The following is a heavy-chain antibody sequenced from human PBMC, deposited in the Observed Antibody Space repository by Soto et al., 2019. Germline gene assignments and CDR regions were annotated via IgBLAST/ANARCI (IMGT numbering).Heavy chain of an antibody. CDR2: IIPIFGTA. CDR1: GGTFTSYA. CDR3: ARDGSSWYETPTVHWFHP. D-gene: IGHD6-13*01. J-gene: IGHJ5*02. Sequence: QVQLVQSGAEVKKPGSSVKASCKAPGGTFTSYAISWGQQPPGQGREWMGGIIPIFGTANYEQKFQGRVTITAGESTSTADMELSSLGSEDTAVYYCARDGSSWYETPTVHWFHPWGQGTLVTVSS. V-gene: IGHV1-69*01.